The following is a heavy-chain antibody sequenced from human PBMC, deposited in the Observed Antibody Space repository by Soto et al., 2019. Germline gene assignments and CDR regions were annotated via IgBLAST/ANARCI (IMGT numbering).Heavy chain of an antibody. J-gene: IGHJ4*02. CDR1: GFTFSSYA. CDR2: ISGSGGST. Sequence: EVQLLESGGGLVQPGGSLRLSCAASGFTFSSYAMSWVRQAPGKGLEWVSAISGSGGSTYYADSVKGRFTISRDNSKNTLDLQMNSLRAEDTAVYYCAKDPFSVGIFDYWGQGTLVTVSS. CDR3: AKDPFSVGIFDY. D-gene: IGHD1-20*01. V-gene: IGHV3-23*01.